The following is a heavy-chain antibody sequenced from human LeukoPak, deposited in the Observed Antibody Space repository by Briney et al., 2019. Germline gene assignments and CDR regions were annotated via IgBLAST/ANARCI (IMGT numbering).Heavy chain of an antibody. V-gene: IGHV3-23*01. J-gene: IGHJ4*02. CDR3: AKGSRGSGSYYFDY. D-gene: IGHD1-26*01. Sequence: GGSLRLSCAASGFTFDDYGMSWVRQAPGKGLEWVSGITAGGGSTFFADSVKGRFTISRDNSKNTLYLQMNSLSAEDTAVYYCAKGSRGSGSYYFDYWGQGTLVTVSS. CDR1: GFTFDDYG. CDR2: ITAGGGST.